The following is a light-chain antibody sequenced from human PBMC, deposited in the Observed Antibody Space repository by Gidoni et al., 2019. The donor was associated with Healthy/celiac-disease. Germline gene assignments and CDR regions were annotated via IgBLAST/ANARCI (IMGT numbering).Light chain of an antibody. CDR1: SLRSYY. V-gene: IGLV3-19*01. CDR2: GKN. Sequence: SSELTQDPAVSVALGQTVRITCQGGSLRSYYASWYQQKPGQAPVLVIYGKNNRPSGIPDRFSGSSSGNTASLTITGAQAEDEADYYCNFRDSSGNHLVFGGGTKLTVL. CDR3: NFRDSSGNHLV. J-gene: IGLJ2*01.